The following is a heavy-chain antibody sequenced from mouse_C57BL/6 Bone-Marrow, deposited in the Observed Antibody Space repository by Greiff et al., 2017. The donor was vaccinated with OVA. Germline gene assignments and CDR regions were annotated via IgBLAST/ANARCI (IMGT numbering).Heavy chain of an antibody. CDR2: ISYDGSN. J-gene: IGHJ4*01. V-gene: IGHV3-6*01. CDR1: GYSITSGYY. D-gene: IGHD2-5*01. Sequence: DVQLQESGPGLVKPSQSLSLTCSVTGYSITSGYYWNWIRQFPGNKLEWMGYISYDGSNNSNPSLKNRISITRETSKNPFFLKLNSVTTEDTATYYCARDPYYSNYSYAMDYWGQGTSVTVSS. CDR3: ARDPYYSNYSYAMDY.